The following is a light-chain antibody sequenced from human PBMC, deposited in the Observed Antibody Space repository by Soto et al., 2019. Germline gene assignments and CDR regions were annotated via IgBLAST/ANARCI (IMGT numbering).Light chain of an antibody. J-gene: IGKJ1*01. V-gene: IGKV3-15*01. CDR2: RAS. CDR3: QQYNIWPRPT. CDR1: QSVSSN. Sequence: EIVMTQSPATLSVSPGERATLSCRASQSVSSNLAWYQQKPGQAPRLLIYRASTRATGVPARFSGSGSGTEFTLTISSLQSEDFAVYYCQQYNIWPRPTFGQGTKVDI.